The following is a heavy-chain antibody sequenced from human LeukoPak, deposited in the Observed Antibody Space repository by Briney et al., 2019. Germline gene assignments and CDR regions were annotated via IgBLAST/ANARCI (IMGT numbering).Heavy chain of an antibody. Sequence: ASVKVSCKASGYTFTSYGISWVRQAPGQGLEWMGWISAYNGNTNYARKLQGRVTMTTDTSTSTAYMELRSLRSDDTAVYYCARSPGPYYYYGMDVWGQGTTVTVSS. CDR3: ARSPGPYYYYGMDV. CDR2: ISAYNGNT. J-gene: IGHJ6*02. V-gene: IGHV1-18*01. CDR1: GYTFTSYG.